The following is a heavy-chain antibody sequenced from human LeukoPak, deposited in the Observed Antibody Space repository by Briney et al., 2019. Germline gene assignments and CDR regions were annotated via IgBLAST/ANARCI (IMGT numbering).Heavy chain of an antibody. J-gene: IGHJ4*02. D-gene: IGHD5-18*01. Sequence: GGSLRLSCAASGFTFSSYSMNWVRQAPGKGLEWVSYIRSSGDTIYYADSVKGRFTISRDNAKNSLYLQMSSLRVEDTAVYYCARDPRGITALVDYDYWGQGTLVTVSS. V-gene: IGHV3-48*04. CDR3: ARDPRGITALVDYDY. CDR1: GFTFSSYS. CDR2: IRSSGDTI.